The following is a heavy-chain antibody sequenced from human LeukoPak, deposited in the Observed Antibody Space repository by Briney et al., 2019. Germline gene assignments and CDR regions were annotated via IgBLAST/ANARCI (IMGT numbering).Heavy chain of an antibody. J-gene: IGHJ4*02. CDR1: GVSFSGYY. CDR2: INHSGST. V-gene: IGHV4-34*01. Sequence: TSSETLCLTCAAYGVSFSGYYWSWVRQPPGKGLEWIGEINHSGSTNYNPSLKSRVTISVDTSKNQFSLKLSSVTAADTAVYYCARFGSGWHYFDYWGQGTLVTVSS. CDR3: ARFGSGWHYFDY. D-gene: IGHD6-19*01.